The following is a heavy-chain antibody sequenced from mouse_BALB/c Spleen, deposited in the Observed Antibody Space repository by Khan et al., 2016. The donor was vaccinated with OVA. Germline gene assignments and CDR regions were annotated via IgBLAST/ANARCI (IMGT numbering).Heavy chain of an antibody. Sequence: QVRLQQSGAELARPGAPVKMSCKASGYTFTTYTIHWVKQGPGQGLEWIGYIIPTNDYTNYNQKFKDRATLTADKSSSTAYMQLSSLTSEDSAVYYRARGGAYYRSDGWFAYWGQGTLVTVSA. V-gene: IGHV1-4*01. CDR1: GYTFTTYT. CDR2: IIPTNDYT. D-gene: IGHD2-14*01. CDR3: ARGGAYYRSDGWFAY. J-gene: IGHJ3*01.